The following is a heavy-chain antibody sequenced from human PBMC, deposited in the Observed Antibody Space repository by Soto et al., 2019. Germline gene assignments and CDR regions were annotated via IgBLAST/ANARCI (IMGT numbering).Heavy chain of an antibody. Sequence: PSETLSLTCTVSGGSVSSGSYYWSWIRQPPGKGLEWIGYIYYSGSTNYNPSLKSRVTISVDTSKNQFSLKLSSVTAADTAVYYCASLRKVHCTNGVCYTGLTHYGMDVWGQGTTVTVSS. CDR2: IYYSGST. CDR3: ASLRKVHCTNGVCYTGLTHYGMDV. J-gene: IGHJ6*02. V-gene: IGHV4-61*01. CDR1: GGSVSSGSYY. D-gene: IGHD2-8*01.